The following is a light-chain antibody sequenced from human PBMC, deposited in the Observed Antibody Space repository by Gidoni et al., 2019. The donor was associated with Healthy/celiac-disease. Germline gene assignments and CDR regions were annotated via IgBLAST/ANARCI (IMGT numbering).Light chain of an antibody. CDR2: AAS. Sequence: DIQMTQSPSSLSASVGDRVTNTCRASQSISSYLNWYQQKPGKAPKLLIYAASSLQSGVPSRFSGSGSGTDFTLTISSLQPEDFATYYCQQSYSTPLLTFGGGTKVEIK. CDR3: QQSYSTPLLT. CDR1: QSISSY. V-gene: IGKV1-39*01. J-gene: IGKJ4*01.